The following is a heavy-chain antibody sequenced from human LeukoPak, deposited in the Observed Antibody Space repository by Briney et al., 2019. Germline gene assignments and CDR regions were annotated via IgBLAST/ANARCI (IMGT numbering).Heavy chain of an antibody. Sequence: GGSLRLSCAASGFTFSNYNMNWVRQAPGKGLEWVANINLDGGEERYVDSVKGRFTISRDNAKNSVFLQMNSLRAEDTAVYYCAAVIDYWGQGTLVTVSS. J-gene: IGHJ4*02. V-gene: IGHV3-7*01. CDR1: GFTFSNYN. CDR2: INLDGGEE. CDR3: AAVIDY.